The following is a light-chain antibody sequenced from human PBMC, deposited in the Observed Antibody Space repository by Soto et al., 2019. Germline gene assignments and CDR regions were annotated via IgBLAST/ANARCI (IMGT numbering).Light chain of an antibody. Sequence: AIRMTQSPSSFSASTGDRVTITCRASQGISSYLAWYQQKPGKAPKLLIYAASTLQSGVPSRFSDSGSGTDFTLTISCLQSEDFATYYCQQFYSYLSFGQGTKVEIK. CDR1: QGISSY. J-gene: IGKJ1*01. V-gene: IGKV1-8*01. CDR3: QQFYSYLS. CDR2: AAS.